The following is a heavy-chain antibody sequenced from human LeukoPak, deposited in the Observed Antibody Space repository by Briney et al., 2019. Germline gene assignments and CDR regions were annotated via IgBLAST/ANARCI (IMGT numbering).Heavy chain of an antibody. CDR1: GFTFSSYS. J-gene: IGHJ3*02. Sequence: GGSLRLSCAASGFTFSSYSMNWVRQAPGKGLEWVSEIYSDGTAYYTASVKGRFSISRDNSKNTVYLEMNRLRGEDTAIYYCTRDLRQHGVFDIWGQGTMVTVSS. D-gene: IGHD6-25*01. CDR2: IYSDGTA. CDR3: TRDLRQHGVFDI. V-gene: IGHV3-53*01.